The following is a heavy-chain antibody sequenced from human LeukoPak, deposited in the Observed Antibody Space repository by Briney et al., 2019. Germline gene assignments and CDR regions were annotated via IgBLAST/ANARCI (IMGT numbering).Heavy chain of an antibody. D-gene: IGHD1-1*01. CDR3: ARAGYNTNWPLRWFDP. V-gene: IGHV1-69*06. CDR1: GDTFGTFS. J-gene: IGHJ5*02. Sequence: ASVKVSCKASGDTFGTFSFNWVRQAPSEGLEWLGGLTPLAGTPNYAQKFQGRLTISADKSTSTVYMELSSLRSEDTAVYYCARAGYNTNWPLRWFDPWGQGTLVTVSS. CDR2: LTPLAGTP.